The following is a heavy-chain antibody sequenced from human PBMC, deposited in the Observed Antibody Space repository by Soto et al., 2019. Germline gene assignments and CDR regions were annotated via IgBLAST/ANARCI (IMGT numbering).Heavy chain of an antibody. CDR3: ARETPRYCSSTSCEGWFDP. CDR1: GFTCSSYS. J-gene: IGHJ5*02. Sequence: EVQLVESGGGLVKPGGSLRLSCAASGFTCSSYSMNWVRQAPGKGLEWVSSISSSSSYIYYADSVKGRFTISRDNAKNSLYLKMNSLRAEETAVYYCARETPRYCSSTSCEGWFDPWGQGTLVTVAS. V-gene: IGHV3-21*01. D-gene: IGHD2-2*01. CDR2: ISSSSSYI.